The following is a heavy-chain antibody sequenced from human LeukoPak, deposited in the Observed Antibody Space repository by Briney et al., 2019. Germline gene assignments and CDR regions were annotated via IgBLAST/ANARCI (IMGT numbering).Heavy chain of an antibody. CDR1: GFTFSSHW. D-gene: IGHD3-16*01. V-gene: IGHV3-74*01. J-gene: IGHJ4*01. CDR2: INGDGSRI. CDR3: ARDALGGRTKFDS. Sequence: PGGSLRLSCVASGFTFSSHWMHWVRQVPGQGLMWVSRINGDGSRIHYGDSVKGRFTISRDNAKNTLYLQMNSLRGDDTAIYFCARDALGGRTKFDSWGHGSLVTVSS.